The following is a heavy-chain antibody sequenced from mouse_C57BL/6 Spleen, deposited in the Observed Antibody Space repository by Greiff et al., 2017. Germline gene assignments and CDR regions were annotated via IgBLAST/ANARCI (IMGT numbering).Heavy chain of an antibody. CDR1: GFTFTDYY. Sequence: EVMLVESGGGLVQPGGSLSLSCAASGFTFTDYYMSWVRQPPGKALEWLGFIRNKANGYTTEYSASVKGRFTISRDNSQSILYLQMHALRAEDSATYYCARYPLYGSSYDDAMDYWGQGTSVTVSS. V-gene: IGHV7-3*01. CDR3: ARYPLYGSSYDDAMDY. J-gene: IGHJ4*01. CDR2: IRNKANGYTT. D-gene: IGHD1-1*01.